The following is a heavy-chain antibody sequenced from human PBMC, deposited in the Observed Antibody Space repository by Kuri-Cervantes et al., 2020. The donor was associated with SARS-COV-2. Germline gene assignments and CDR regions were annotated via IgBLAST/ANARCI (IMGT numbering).Heavy chain of an antibody. Sequence: GESLKISCAASGFTFSSYGMRWVRQAPGKGLEWVAVIWYDGSNKYYADSVKGRFTISRDNSKNTLYLQMNSLRAEDTAVYYCARERSGLDYWGQGTLVTVSS. CDR3: ARERSGLDY. CDR1: GFTFSSYG. J-gene: IGHJ4*02. CDR2: IWYDGSNK. V-gene: IGHV3-33*01. D-gene: IGHD3-3*01.